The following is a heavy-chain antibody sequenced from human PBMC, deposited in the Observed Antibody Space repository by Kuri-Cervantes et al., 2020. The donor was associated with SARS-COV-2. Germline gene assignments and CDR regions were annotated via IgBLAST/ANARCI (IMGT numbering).Heavy chain of an antibody. D-gene: IGHD4-17*01. CDR2: IYHTGNA. V-gene: IGHV4-38-2*01. Sequence: GSLRLSCALSGDSINSGYYWGWIRQPPGKGLEWIGSIYHTGNAYYSPSLKSRVTMSVDTSKNQFSLKLSSVTAADTAVYYCARAYGFLRDIYYMDVWGRGTTVTVSS. CDR3: ARAYGFLRDIYYMDV. J-gene: IGHJ6*03. CDR1: GDSINSGYY.